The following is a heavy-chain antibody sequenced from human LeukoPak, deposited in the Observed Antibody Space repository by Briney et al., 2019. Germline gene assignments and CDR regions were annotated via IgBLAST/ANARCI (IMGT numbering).Heavy chain of an antibody. CDR1: EFTFSSYW. D-gene: IGHD5-12*01. CDR2: ISNSGGRT. J-gene: IGHJ4*02. Sequence: GGSLRLSCAASEFTFSSYWMSWVRQAPEKGLEWVSSISNSGGRTFYTDSVKGRFTISRDNSKITLYLQMNSLRAEDTAVYYCAKSYNGYESKPDYWGQGTLVTVSS. V-gene: IGHV3-23*01. CDR3: AKSYNGYESKPDY.